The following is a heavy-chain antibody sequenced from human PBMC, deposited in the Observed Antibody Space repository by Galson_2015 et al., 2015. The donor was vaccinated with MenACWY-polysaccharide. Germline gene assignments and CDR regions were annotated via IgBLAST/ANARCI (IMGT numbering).Heavy chain of an antibody. D-gene: IGHD6-19*01. CDR2: ISWNSGSI. V-gene: IGHV3-9*01. Sequence: SLRLSCAASGFTFDDYAMHWVRQAPGKGLEWVSGISWNSGSIGYADSVKGRFTISRDNAKNSLYLQMNSLRAEDTALYYCAKGYSSGWYYFDYWGQGTLVTVSS. CDR1: GFTFDDYA. CDR3: AKGYSSGWYYFDY. J-gene: IGHJ4*02.